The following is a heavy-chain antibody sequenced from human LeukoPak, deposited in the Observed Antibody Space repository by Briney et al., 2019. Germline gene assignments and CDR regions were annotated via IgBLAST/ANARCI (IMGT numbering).Heavy chain of an antibody. D-gene: IGHD6-19*01. V-gene: IGHV3-48*03. CDR1: GFTFSNYE. Sequence: PGESLKLSCAASGFTFSNYEMNWVRQPPGKGLEWVSYISSSGSTIYYADSVKGRFTISRDNAKNSLFLQMNSLRAEDTAVYYCARGPSSGWYATYYFNFWGQGTLVTVSS. J-gene: IGHJ4*02. CDR3: ARGPSSGWYATYYFNF. CDR2: ISSSGSTI.